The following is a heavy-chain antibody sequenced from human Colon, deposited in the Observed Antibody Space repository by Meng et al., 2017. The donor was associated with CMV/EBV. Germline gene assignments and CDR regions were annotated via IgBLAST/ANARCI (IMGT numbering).Heavy chain of an antibody. V-gene: IGHV4-39*07. D-gene: IGHD6-13*01. CDR2: IHFSGST. Sequence: SETLSLTCTVSGGSIDHTNYFWGWIRQTPGRRLEYIASIHFSGSTYYNSSLRSRVTMSIDTSKNQFSLKLNYMTAADTAIYYCARGLQQQLVHWTYFQYWGQGALVTVSS. J-gene: IGHJ1*01. CDR1: GGSIDHTNYF. CDR3: ARGLQQQLVHWTYFQY.